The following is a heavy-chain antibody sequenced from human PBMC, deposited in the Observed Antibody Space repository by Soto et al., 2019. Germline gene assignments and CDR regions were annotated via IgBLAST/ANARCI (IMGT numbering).Heavy chain of an antibody. J-gene: IGHJ4*02. D-gene: IGHD5-12*01. CDR3: ASVWLQYDFDD. CDR2: IYHSWST. V-gene: IGHV4-38-2*01. Sequence: SLTTSHTWAVAGDSSSSGYCWCWIRQRPGKGLEWSGSIYHSWSTYYNPSLKSRVTISVDTSKNQFSLKLSSVTAADTAVYYCASVWLQYDFDDWGQGSPVTVSS. CDR1: GDSSSSGYC.